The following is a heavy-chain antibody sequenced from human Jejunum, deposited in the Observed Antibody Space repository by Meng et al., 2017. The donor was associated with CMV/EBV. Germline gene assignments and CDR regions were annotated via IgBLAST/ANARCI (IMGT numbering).Heavy chain of an antibody. CDR3: TRADSRNYGSLFDY. CDR1: TFSGSA. Sequence: TFSGSAVHWVRRASGKGRGGVSRIRGKAHSYATAYAASVRGRFTISRDDSKNTAYLQMNSLKTEDTAVYYSTRADSRNYGSLFDYWGQGTLVTVSS. V-gene: IGHV3-73*01. J-gene: IGHJ4*02. CDR2: IRGKAHSYAT. D-gene: IGHD4-11*01.